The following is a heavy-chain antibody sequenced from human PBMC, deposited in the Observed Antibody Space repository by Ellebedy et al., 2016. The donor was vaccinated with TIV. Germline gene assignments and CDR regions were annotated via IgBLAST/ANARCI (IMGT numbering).Heavy chain of an antibody. D-gene: IGHD6-25*01. CDR2: IIPIFGTA. V-gene: IGHV1-69*05. J-gene: IGHJ5*02. CDR1: GGTFSTYA. Sequence: ASVKVSCKASGGTFSTYAISWVRQAPGQGLEWMGGIIPIFGTANYAQKFQERVTITRDMSTSTAYMELSSLRSEDTAVYYCARDASGSNWFDPWGQGTLVTVSS. CDR3: ARDASGSNWFDP.